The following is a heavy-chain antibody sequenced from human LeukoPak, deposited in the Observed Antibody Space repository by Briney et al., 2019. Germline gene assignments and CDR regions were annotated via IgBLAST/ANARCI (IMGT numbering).Heavy chain of an antibody. V-gene: IGHV3-23*01. Sequence: PGGSLRLSCAASGFTFSSYAMSWVRQAPGKGLEWVSAISGSGGSTYYPDSVKGRFTISRDNSKNTLYLQMNSLRAEDTAVYYCARDARYYDSSGYYVFDIWGQGTKVTVSS. CDR1: GFTFSSYA. J-gene: IGHJ3*02. CDR2: ISGSGGST. CDR3: ARDARYYDSSGYYVFDI. D-gene: IGHD3-22*01.